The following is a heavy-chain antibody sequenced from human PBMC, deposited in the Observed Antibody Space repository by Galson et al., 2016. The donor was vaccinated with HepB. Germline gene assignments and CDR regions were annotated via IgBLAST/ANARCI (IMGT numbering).Heavy chain of an antibody. V-gene: IGHV1-18*04. CDR3: AREGVCSDGSCYSGFDY. J-gene: IGHJ4*02. CDR1: GYSFTSDG. D-gene: IGHD2-15*01. Sequence: SVKVSCKASGYSFTSDGISWVRQAPGQGLEWMGWISPYNGNSSYAQKFQGRVTMTTDTSTNTAYMELRSLRSDDPAVYYCAREGVCSDGSCYSGFDYWGQGTPVTVSS. CDR2: ISPYNGNS.